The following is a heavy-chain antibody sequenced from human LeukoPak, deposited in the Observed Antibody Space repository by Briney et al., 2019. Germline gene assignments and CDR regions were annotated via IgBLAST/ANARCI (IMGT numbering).Heavy chain of an antibody. V-gene: IGHV4-30-4*08. CDR2: IYYSGST. J-gene: IGHJ4*02. CDR1: GGSISSYY. Sequence: PSETLSLTCTVSGGSISSYYWSRIRQPPGKGLEWIGYIYYSGSTYYNPSLKSRVTISVDTSKNQFSLKLSSVTAADTAVYYCARVWDSSGWYLDYWGQGTLVTVSS. D-gene: IGHD6-19*01. CDR3: ARVWDSSGWYLDY.